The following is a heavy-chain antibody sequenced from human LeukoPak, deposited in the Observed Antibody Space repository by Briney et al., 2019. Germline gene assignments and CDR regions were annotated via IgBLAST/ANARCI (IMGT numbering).Heavy chain of an antibody. CDR3: ARRSTTVTRNSRFQFDY. Sequence: PSETLSLTCAVYGGSFSGYYWSWIRQPPGKGLEWIGEINHSGSTNYNPSLKSRVTVSVDTSKNQFPLKLSSVTAADTAVYYCARRSTTVTRNSRFQFDYWGQGTLVTVSS. D-gene: IGHD4-17*01. J-gene: IGHJ4*02. CDR1: GGSFSGYY. CDR2: INHSGST. V-gene: IGHV4-34*01.